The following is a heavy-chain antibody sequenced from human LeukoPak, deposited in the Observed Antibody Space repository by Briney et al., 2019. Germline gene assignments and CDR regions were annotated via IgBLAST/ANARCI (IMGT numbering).Heavy chain of an antibody. CDR2: ISYDGSNK. CDR1: GFTFSSYG. V-gene: IGHV3-30*03. J-gene: IGHJ3*02. CDR3: ARDLPPLSAFDI. Sequence: PGGSLRLSCAASGFTFSSYGMHWVRQAPGKGLEWVAVISYDGSNKYYADSVKGRFTISRDNAKNSLYLQMNSLRAEDTAVYYCARDLPPLSAFDIWGQGTMVTVSS.